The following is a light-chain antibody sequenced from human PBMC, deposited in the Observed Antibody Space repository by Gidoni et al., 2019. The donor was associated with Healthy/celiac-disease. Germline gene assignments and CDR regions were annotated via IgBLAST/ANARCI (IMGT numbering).Light chain of an antibody. CDR3: QQRSNWPPLT. CDR2: DAS. CDR1: QNVSSY. J-gene: IGKJ4*01. V-gene: IGKV3-11*01. Sequence: DIVLTQSPATLSLSPGERATLSCRARQNVSSYLAWYQQKPGQAPRLLIYDASNSATGIPARFSGSGSGTDVTLTIISREPEDAAVYYCQQRSNWPPLTFGGGTKVEIK.